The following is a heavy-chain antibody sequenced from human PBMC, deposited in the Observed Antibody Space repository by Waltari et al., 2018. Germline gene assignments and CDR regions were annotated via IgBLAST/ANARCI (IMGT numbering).Heavy chain of an antibody. CDR1: GYTFTSYG. J-gene: IGHJ6*03. Sequence: QVQLVQSGAEVKKPGASVKVSCKASGYTFTSYGIRLVRQTPAKGLEGMEWRGWISAYNGNTNYAQKLQGRVTMTTDTSTSTAYMELRSLRSDDTAVYYCARVRSEITGDEEDYYYMDVWGKGTTVTVSS. CDR2: ISAYNGNT. CDR3: ARVRSEITGDEEDYYYMDV. V-gene: IGHV1-18*01. D-gene: IGHD7-27*01.